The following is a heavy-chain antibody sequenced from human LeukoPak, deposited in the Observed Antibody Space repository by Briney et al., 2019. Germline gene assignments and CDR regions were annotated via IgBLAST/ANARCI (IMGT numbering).Heavy chain of an antibody. CDR3: ARDYYYYYMDV. Sequence: PGGSLRLSCAASGFTFSSYGMHWVRQAPGKGQEWVAVIWYDGSNKYYADSVKGRFTISRDNSKNTLYLQMNSLGAEDTAVYYCARDYYYYYMDVWGKGTTVTVSS. J-gene: IGHJ6*03. CDR1: GFTFSSYG. CDR2: IWYDGSNK. V-gene: IGHV3-33*01.